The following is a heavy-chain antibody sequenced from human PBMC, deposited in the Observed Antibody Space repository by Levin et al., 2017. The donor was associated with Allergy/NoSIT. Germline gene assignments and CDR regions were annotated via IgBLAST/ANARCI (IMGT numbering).Heavy chain of an antibody. V-gene: IGHV4-39*01. D-gene: IGHD2-15*01. CDR3: ARQSYCSGGSCYSSYFDY. Sequence: SETLSLTCTVSGGSISSSSYYWGWIRQPPGKGLEWIGSIYYSGSTYYNPSLKSRVTISVDTSKNQLSSVTAADTAVYYCARQSYCSGGSCYSSYFDYWGQGTLVTVSS. CDR1: GGSISSSSYY. CDR2: IYYSGST. J-gene: IGHJ4*02.